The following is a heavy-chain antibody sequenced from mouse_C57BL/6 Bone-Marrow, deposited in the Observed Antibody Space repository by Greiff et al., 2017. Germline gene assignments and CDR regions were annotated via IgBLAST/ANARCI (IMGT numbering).Heavy chain of an antibody. V-gene: IGHV14-4*01. CDR1: GFNIKDDY. D-gene: IGHD1-1*01. CDR2: IDPENGDT. CDR3: TLGRFITTVVGLDY. Sequence: VQLQQSGAELVRPGASVKLSCTASGFNIKDDYMHWVKQRPEQGLEWIGWIDPENGDTEYASKFQGKATITADTSSNTAYLQLSSLTSEDTAVYYCTLGRFITTVVGLDYWGQGTTLTVSS. J-gene: IGHJ2*01.